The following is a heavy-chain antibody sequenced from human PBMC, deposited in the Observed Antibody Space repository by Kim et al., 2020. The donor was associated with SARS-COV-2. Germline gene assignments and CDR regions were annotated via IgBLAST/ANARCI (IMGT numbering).Heavy chain of an antibody. Sequence: NQHGSVKREVDSVKGRFTISRDNAKNSLYLQMNTLGAEDTALYYCTTGTTYWGQGALVTVSS. CDR2: NQHGSVK. V-gene: IGHV3-7*03. J-gene: IGHJ4*02. CDR3: TTGTTY.